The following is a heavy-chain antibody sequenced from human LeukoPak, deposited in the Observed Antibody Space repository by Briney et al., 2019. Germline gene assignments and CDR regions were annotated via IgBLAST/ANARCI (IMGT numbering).Heavy chain of an antibody. D-gene: IGHD1-1*01. CDR2: INHSGST. CDR3: ARHVYPRGRLEPPLGTFDI. Sequence: SETLSLTCTVSGGSISNGGYYWSWIRQPPGKGLEWIGEINHSGSTNYNPSLKSRVTISVDTSKNQFSLKLSSVTAADTAVYYCARHVYPRGRLEPPLGTFDIWGQGTMVTVSS. V-gene: IGHV4-34*01. J-gene: IGHJ3*02. CDR1: GGSISNGGYY.